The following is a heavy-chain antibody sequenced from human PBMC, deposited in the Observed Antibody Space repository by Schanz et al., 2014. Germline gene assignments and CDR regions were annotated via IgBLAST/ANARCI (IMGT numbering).Heavy chain of an antibody. CDR2: ISANSGGT. CDR3: AGDFWSGYSHYYYGLDV. V-gene: IGHV1-2*02. J-gene: IGHJ6*02. CDR1: GYTFTSFA. D-gene: IGHD3-3*01. Sequence: QVQLVQSGSELKKPGASVKVSCKASGYTFTSFAMNWVRQAPGQGLEWMGWISANSGGTNYAQKFQGRVTMTRDMSINTAYMELSRLRSDDSAVYYCAGDFWSGYSHYYYGLDVWGQGTTVTVSS.